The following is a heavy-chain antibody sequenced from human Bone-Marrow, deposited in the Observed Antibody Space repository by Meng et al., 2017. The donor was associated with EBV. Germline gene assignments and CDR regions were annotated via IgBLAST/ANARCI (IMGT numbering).Heavy chain of an antibody. CDR2: ISSSGSTT. Sequence: QVQLVESGGGLVKPGGSXRRSCAASGFTFSDYYMSWIRQAPGKGLEWVSYISSSGSTTYYADSVKGRFTISRDNAKNSLYLQTSSLRAEDTAVYYCARVVEWLAYGAEYYFDYWGQGTLVTVSS. CDR1: GFTFSDYY. D-gene: IGHD3-3*01. V-gene: IGHV3-11*01. J-gene: IGHJ4*02. CDR3: ARVVEWLAYGAEYYFDY.